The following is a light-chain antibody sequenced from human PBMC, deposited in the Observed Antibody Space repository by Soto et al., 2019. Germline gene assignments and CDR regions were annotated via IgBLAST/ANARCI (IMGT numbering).Light chain of an antibody. J-gene: IGLJ1*01. CDR3: CTFAGRYSYV. CDR2: DVA. V-gene: IGLV2-11*01. CDR1: SSDVGSYNF. Sequence: QSALTQPASLSGSPGQSITISCTGTSSDVGSYNFVSWHQQHPGKAPKLMIYDVAKRPSGVPDRFSGSKSGNTASLTISGLQAEDEADYYCCTFAGRYSYVFGSGTKVTVL.